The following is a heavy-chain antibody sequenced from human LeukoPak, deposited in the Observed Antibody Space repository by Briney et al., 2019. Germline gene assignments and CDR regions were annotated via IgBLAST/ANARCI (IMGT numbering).Heavy chain of an antibody. CDR2: ITPIFGTA. J-gene: IGHJ4*02. CDR3: AREKVDFWSGYPLYYFDY. D-gene: IGHD3-3*01. CDR1: GYTFTSYD. Sequence: ASVKVSCKASGYTFTSYDINWVRQATGQGLEWMGGITPIFGTANYAQKFQGRVTITADESTSTAYMELSSLRSEDTAVYYCAREKVDFWSGYPLYYFDYWGQGTLVTVSS. V-gene: IGHV1-69*13.